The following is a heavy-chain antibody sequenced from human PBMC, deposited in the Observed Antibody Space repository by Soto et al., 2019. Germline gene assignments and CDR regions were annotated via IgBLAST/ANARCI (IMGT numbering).Heavy chain of an antibody. CDR1: GFTFSSYG. V-gene: IGHV3-30*18. J-gene: IGHJ4*02. CDR3: AKELAPGIAASDY. Sequence: HPGGSLRLSCAASGFTFSSYGMHWVRQAPGKGLEWVAVISYDGSNKYYADSVKGRFTISRDNSKNTLYLQMNSLRAEDTAVYYCAKELAPGIAASDYWGQGTLVTVSS. D-gene: IGHD6-13*01. CDR2: ISYDGSNK.